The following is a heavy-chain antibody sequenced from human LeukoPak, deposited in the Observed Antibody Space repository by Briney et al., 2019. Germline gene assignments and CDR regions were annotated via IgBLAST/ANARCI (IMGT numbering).Heavy chain of an antibody. CDR2: ISWDGGST. D-gene: IGHD5-24*01. CDR1: GLTFDDYT. V-gene: IGHV3-43*01. CDR3: AKGRDGYFPFDY. Sequence: QPGGSLRLSCAASGLTFDDYTMHWVRQAPGKGLEWVSLISWDGGSTYYADSVKGRFTISRDNSKNSLYLQMNSLRTEDTALYYCAKGRDGYFPFDYWGQGTLVTVSS. J-gene: IGHJ4*02.